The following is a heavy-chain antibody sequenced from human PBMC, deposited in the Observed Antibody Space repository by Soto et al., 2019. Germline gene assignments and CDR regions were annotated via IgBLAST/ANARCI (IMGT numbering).Heavy chain of an antibody. CDR3: ARLGYDSSGY. CDR1: GGSISSSSYY. V-gene: IGHV4-39*01. D-gene: IGHD3-22*01. J-gene: IGHJ4*02. CDR2: IYYSGTT. Sequence: QLQLQESGPGLVKPSETLSLTCIVSGGSISSSSYYWGWIRQPPGKGLEWIGSIYYSGTTYYNPSLKSRLTISVDSSKNQISLRLSSVTAADTAVYYCARLGYDSSGYWGQGTLVTVSS.